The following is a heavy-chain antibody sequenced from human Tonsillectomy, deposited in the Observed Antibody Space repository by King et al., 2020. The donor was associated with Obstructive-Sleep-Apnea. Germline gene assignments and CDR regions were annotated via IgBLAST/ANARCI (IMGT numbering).Heavy chain of an antibody. D-gene: IGHD3-10*01. Sequence: VQLVESGGALVQPGGSLRLSCATSGFTFSSCWMTWVRQAPGKGLEWVANIKQDGSEKYYADSVKGRFIISRDNAQNSLYLQMDSLGAGDTAVYYCARVLLWFGELTYWGQGTLVTVSS. CDR2: IKQDGSEK. V-gene: IGHV3-7*01. CDR1: GFTFSSCW. CDR3: ARVLLWFGELTY. J-gene: IGHJ4*02.